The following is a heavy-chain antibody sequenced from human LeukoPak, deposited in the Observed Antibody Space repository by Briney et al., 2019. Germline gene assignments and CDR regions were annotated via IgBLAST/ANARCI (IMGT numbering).Heavy chain of an antibody. CDR3: ARFSVNLIVDAFDI. CDR2: IYHSGST. D-gene: IGHD3-16*02. J-gene: IGHJ3*02. V-gene: IGHV4-30-2*01. Sequence: SEPLSLTRAVSGGSISSGGYSWSWIRQPPGKGLEWIGYIYHSGSTYYNPSLKSRVTISVDRSKNQFSLKLSSVTAADTAVYYCARFSVNLIVDAFDIWGQGTMVTVSS. CDR1: GGSISSGGYS.